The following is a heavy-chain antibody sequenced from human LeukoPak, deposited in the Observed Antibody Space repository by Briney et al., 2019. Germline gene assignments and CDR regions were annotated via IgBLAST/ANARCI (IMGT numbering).Heavy chain of an antibody. CDR2: ISGTGVGA. V-gene: IGHV3-23*01. D-gene: IGHD1-20*01. CDR3: AKNNWNDMPFVDY. J-gene: IGHJ4*02. CDR1: GFTFRNSA. Sequence: GGSLRLSCAASGFTFRNSAMSWVRQAPGKGLEWVSTISGTGVGAFYADSVKGRLTISRDNPKNTLYLQMNSLRAEDTAVYYCAKNNWNDMPFVDYWGQGTLVTVSS.